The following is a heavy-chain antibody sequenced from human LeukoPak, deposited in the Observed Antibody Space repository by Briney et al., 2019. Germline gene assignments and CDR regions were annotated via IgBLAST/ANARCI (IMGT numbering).Heavy chain of an antibody. CDR2: IYHSGST. Sequence: SETLSLTCTVSGGSISSGGYYWSWIRQPPGKGLEWIGYIYHSGSTYYNPSLKSRVTISVDRSKNQFSLKLNSVTAADTAVYYCARRSGGTDYWGQGTLVTVSS. CDR3: ARRSGGTDY. CDR1: GGSISSGGYY. V-gene: IGHV4-30-2*01. J-gene: IGHJ4*02. D-gene: IGHD2-15*01.